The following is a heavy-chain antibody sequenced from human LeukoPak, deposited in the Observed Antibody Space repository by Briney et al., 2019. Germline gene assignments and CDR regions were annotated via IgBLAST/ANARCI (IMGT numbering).Heavy chain of an antibody. CDR3: AITLLYCSSTSCFDY. CDR1: GFTFSSYA. J-gene: IGHJ4*02. D-gene: IGHD2-2*01. CDR2: LSGSGGST. Sequence: GGSLRLSCAASGFTFSSYAMRWVRQAPGKGLEWVSTLSGSGGSTYYADSVKGRFTIFRDNSKNTLYLQMNSLRAEDTAVYYCAITLLYCSSTSCFDYWGQGTLVTVSS. V-gene: IGHV3-23*01.